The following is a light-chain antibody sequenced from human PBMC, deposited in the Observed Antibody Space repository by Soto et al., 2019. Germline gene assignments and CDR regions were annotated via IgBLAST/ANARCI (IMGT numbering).Light chain of an antibody. J-gene: IGKJ2*01. Sequence: EIVLTQSPGTLSLSPGERATLSCRASQSVSSSYLAWYQQKPGQAPRLLIYDASSRATGIPDRFSGSGSGNDFTLTISRLEPEDFAVYFCQQYGSSPYTFGQGTKLEIK. CDR3: QQYGSSPYT. CDR2: DAS. V-gene: IGKV3-20*01. CDR1: QSVSSSY.